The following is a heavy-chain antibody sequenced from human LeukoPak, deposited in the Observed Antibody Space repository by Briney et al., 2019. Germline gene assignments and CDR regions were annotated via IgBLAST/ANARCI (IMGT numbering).Heavy chain of an antibody. Sequence: GGSLRLSCAASGFTFSSYGMHWVRQAPGKGLEWVAVISYDGSNKYYADSVKGRFTISRDNSKNTLYLQMNSLRSDDTAVYYCARVEGSSSWYRAVDYYYYMDVWGKGTTVTISS. D-gene: IGHD6-13*01. V-gene: IGHV3-30*03. J-gene: IGHJ6*03. CDR1: GFTFSSYG. CDR2: ISYDGSNK. CDR3: ARVEGSSSWYRAVDYYYYMDV.